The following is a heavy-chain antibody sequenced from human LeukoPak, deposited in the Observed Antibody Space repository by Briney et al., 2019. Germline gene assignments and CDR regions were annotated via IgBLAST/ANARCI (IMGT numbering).Heavy chain of an antibody. CDR2: ISSSGSTI. CDR1: GLIVSDYE. CDR3: VRGGGRGDYFDY. Sequence: GGSLRLSCAASGLIVSDYEMSWVRQAPGKGLEWISYISSSGSTIFYSDSVKGRFTISRDNAKSSLHLQMNSLRAEDTAVYYCVRGGGRGDYFDYWGQGTLVTVSS. J-gene: IGHJ4*02. V-gene: IGHV3-48*03. D-gene: IGHD3-16*01.